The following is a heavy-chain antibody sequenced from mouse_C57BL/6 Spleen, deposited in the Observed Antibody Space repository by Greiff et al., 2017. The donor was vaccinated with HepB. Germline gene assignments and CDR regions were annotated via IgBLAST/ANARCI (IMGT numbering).Heavy chain of an antibody. J-gene: IGHJ2*01. Sequence: QVQLQQPGAELVRPGSSVKLSCKASGYTFTSYWMHWVKQRPIQGLEWIGNIDPSDSETHYNQKFKDKATLTVDKSSSTAYMQLSSLTSEDSAVYYCARGGYYDYDVRGGPSDYWGQGTTLTVSS. CDR3: ARGGYYDYDVRGGPSDY. CDR1: GYTFTSYW. CDR2: IDPSDSET. D-gene: IGHD2-4*01. V-gene: IGHV1-52*01.